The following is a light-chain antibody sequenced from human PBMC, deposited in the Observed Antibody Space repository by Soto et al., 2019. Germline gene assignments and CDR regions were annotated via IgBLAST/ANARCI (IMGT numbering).Light chain of an antibody. V-gene: IGKV1-5*01. CDR2: DAS. J-gene: IGKJ1*01. CDR1: QSISSW. Sequence: DIQITPAPSPLSGFGGDRVTITCRASQSISSWLAWYQQKPGKAPKLLIYDASSLESGVPSRFSGSGSGTEFTLTISSLQPDDFATYYCQKYNSYLWTFGQGTKVDTK. CDR3: QKYNSYLWT.